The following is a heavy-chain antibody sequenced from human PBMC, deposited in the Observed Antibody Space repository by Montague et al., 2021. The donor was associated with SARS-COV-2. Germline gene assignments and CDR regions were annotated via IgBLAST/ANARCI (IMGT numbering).Heavy chain of an antibody. J-gene: IGHJ6*02. D-gene: IGHD6-6*01. V-gene: IGHV3-23*01. CDR1: GFTFSSFA. CDR3: AKEGSTSSEYYGMDV. CDR2: VSGSGSNK. Sequence: SRRLSCAASGFTFSSFAMTWVRQAAGKGLEWVSTVSGSGSNKYYRDSVKGRFIISRDNSKNTLFLQMNSLRAEDTAVYFCAKEGSTSSEYYGMDVWGQGTTVSVSS.